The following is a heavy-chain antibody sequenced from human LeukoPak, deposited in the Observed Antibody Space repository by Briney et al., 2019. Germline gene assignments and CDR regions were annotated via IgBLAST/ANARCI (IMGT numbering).Heavy chain of an antibody. D-gene: IGHD6-13*01. V-gene: IGHV4-59*08. CDR1: GGSISGYH. J-gene: IGHJ6*03. CDR2: IYYSGST. CDR3: ARQGQLANYYYYYMDV. Sequence: SETLSLTCTVSGGSISGYHWTWIRQPPGKGLEWIGYIYYSGSTYYNPSLKSRVTISADTSKNQFSLKLSSVTAADTAVYYCARQGQLANYYYYYMDVWGKGTTVTVSS.